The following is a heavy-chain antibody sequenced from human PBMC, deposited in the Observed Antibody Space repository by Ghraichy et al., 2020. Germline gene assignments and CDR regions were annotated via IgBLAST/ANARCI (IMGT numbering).Heavy chain of an antibody. Sequence: GSVKVSCAASGFTLSSSNMNWVRQAPGKGLEWVSYISSSSSTIYYADSVKGRFTISRDNAKNSLYLQMNSLTDEDTAVYYCVRDGTTYCSRTSCYSGYYYYGMDVWGQGTTVTVSS. CDR1: GFTLSSSN. J-gene: IGHJ6*02. V-gene: IGHV3-48*02. CDR2: ISSSSSTI. D-gene: IGHD2-2*02. CDR3: VRDGTTYCSRTSCYSGYYYYGMDV.